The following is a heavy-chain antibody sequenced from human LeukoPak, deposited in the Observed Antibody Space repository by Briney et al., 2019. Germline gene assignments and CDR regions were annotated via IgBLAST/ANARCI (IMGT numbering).Heavy chain of an antibody. CDR3: ARAEYYYDSSGYYYWFDP. J-gene: IGHJ5*02. CDR2: IYYSGST. D-gene: IGHD3-22*01. CDR1: GGSISSYY. V-gene: IGHV4-59*01. Sequence: SETLSLTCTVSGGSISSYYLSWIRQPPGKGLEWIGYIYYSGSTNYNPSLKSRVTISVDTSKNQFSLKLSSVTAADTAVYYCARAEYYYDSSGYYYWFDPWGQGTLVTVSS.